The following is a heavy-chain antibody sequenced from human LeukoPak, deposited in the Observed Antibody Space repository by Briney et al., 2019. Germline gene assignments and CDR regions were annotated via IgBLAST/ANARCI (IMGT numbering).Heavy chain of an antibody. CDR2: IQSGGYT. V-gene: IGHV3-66*01. J-gene: IGHJ5*02. CDR3: ARDSGRGYCSSTSCSNWFDP. CDR1: GFTVSSNY. Sequence: PGGSLRLSCAASGFTVSSNYISWVRQAPGKGLEWVSVIQSGGYTFYADSVRGRFTISRDNSKNTLYLQMNSLRVEDTAVYYCARDSGRGYCSSTSCSNWFDPWGQGTLVTVSS. D-gene: IGHD2-2*03.